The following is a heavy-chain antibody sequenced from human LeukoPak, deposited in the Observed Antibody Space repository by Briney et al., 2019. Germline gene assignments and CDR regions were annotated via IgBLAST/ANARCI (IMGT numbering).Heavy chain of an antibody. Sequence: GGSLRLSCAASGFTFSSYSMNWVRQAPGKGLEWVSSISSSSSYIYYADSVKGRFTISRDNAKNSLYLQMNSLRAEDTAVYYCARDIKDYDFWSGYCNFDYWGQGTLVTVSS. D-gene: IGHD3-3*01. V-gene: IGHV3-21*01. CDR1: GFTFSSYS. CDR3: ARDIKDYDFWSGYCNFDY. J-gene: IGHJ4*02. CDR2: ISSSSSYI.